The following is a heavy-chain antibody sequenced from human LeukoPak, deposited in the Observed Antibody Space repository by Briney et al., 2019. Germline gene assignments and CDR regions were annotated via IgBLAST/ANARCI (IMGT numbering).Heavy chain of an antibody. D-gene: IGHD6-19*01. CDR2: IYYSGST. Sequence: TSETLSLTCAVSAASISSSSYYWGRIRQPPGKGLEWIATIYYSGSTYYNPSFKSRVTISVDTSKNQFSLKLSSVTAADTAVYYCARGYSSGWYRSVLRFDPWGQGTLVTVPS. CDR1: AASISSSSYY. V-gene: IGHV4-39*07. CDR3: ARGYSSGWYRSVLRFDP. J-gene: IGHJ5*02.